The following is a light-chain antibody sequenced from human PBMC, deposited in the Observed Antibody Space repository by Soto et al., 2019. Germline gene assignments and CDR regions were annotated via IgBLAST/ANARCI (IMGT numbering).Light chain of an antibody. Sequence: ENVLTQSPGTPSLSPGERVTLSCRASQSVSSNYLAWYQQKPGQSPRLLIYDASHRATGVPARFSGSGSGTDFTLTISGLEPEDFAVYYCQQRSVWPITFGQGTRLEIK. CDR3: QQRSVWPIT. J-gene: IGKJ5*01. CDR1: QSVSSNY. V-gene: IGKV3-11*01. CDR2: DAS.